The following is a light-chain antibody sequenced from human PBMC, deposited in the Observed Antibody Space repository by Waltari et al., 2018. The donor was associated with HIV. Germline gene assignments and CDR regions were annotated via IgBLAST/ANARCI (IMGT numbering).Light chain of an antibody. CDR3: CSFGGSNTKV. CDR2: EVR. V-gene: IGLV2-14*01. J-gene: IGLJ1*01. CDR1: SSDVGRYNY. Sequence: QSALTQPASVSGSPGQSITISCTGTSSDVGRYNYLPWYQQHPGKAPKLIIYEVRNRPAGVSNRFSASKSGNMATLTISGLQPDDEADYHCCSFGGSNTKVFGTGTKVTVL.